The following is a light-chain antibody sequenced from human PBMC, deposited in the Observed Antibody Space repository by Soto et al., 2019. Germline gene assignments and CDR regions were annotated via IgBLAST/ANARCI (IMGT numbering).Light chain of an antibody. CDR1: SSDVGGYNY. J-gene: IGLJ2*01. CDR3: CSYAGSYVV. V-gene: IGLV2-11*01. Sequence: QSVLTQPRSVSGSPGQSVTISCTGTSSDVGGYNYVSWYQQHPGKAPKLMIYDVSKRPSGAPDRFSGSKSGNTASLTISGLQAEDEADYYCCSYAGSYVVFGGGTKLTVL. CDR2: DVS.